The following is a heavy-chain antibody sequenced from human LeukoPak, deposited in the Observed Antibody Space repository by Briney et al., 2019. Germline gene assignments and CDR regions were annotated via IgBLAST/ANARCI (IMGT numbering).Heavy chain of an antibody. D-gene: IGHD4/OR15-4a*01. Sequence: GASVKVSCKASGYTFTGYYMQWVRQAPGQGLEWMGWITPNSGGTKYAQRFQGRVTMTRDTSISTAYMELSGLRSDDTAVYYCARGFRLSAIEDWFDPWGQGTLVTVSS. J-gene: IGHJ5*02. CDR2: ITPNSGGT. CDR1: GYTFTGYY. CDR3: ARGFRLSAIEDWFDP. V-gene: IGHV1-2*02.